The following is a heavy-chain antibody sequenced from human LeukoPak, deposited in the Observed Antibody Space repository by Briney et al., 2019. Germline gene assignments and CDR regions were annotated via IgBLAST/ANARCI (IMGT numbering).Heavy chain of an antibody. CDR3: ARQRGGSSWYRYFDY. J-gene: IGHJ4*02. D-gene: IGHD6-13*01. CDR1: GGSISSYY. CDR2: VYTSGST. Sequence: ETLSLTCTVSGGSISSYYWSWIRQPPGKGLEWIGYVYTSGSTNYNPSLKSRVTISVDTSKNQFSLKLSSVTAADTAVYYCARQRGGSSWYRYFDYWGQGTLVTVSS. V-gene: IGHV4-4*09.